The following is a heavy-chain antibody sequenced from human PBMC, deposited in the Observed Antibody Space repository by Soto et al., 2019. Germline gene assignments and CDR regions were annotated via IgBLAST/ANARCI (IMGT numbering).Heavy chain of an antibody. Sequence: QVQLVQSGAEVKKPGASVKVSCKASGYTFTGYYMHWVRQAPGQGLEWMGWINPNSGGTNYAQKFQGWVPMTRDTSISTAYMELSRLRSDDTAVYYCARAVAVAGLSNWFDPWGQGTLVTVSS. CDR2: INPNSGGT. V-gene: IGHV1-2*04. CDR1: GYTFTGYY. J-gene: IGHJ5*02. D-gene: IGHD6-19*01. CDR3: ARAVAVAGLSNWFDP.